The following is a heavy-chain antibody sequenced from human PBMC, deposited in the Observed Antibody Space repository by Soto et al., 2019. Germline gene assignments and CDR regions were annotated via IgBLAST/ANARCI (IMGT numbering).Heavy chain of an antibody. V-gene: IGHV4-34*01. CDR3: ARGPSMGWFDP. Sequence: PSETLSLTCAVYGGSFSGYYWSWIRQPPGKGLEWIGEINHSGGTNYNPSLKSRVTISVETSKNQFSLKLSSVTAADTAVYYCARGPSMGWFDPWGQGTLVTVAS. CDR1: GGSFSGYY. CDR2: INHSGGT. D-gene: IGHD3-10*01. J-gene: IGHJ5*02.